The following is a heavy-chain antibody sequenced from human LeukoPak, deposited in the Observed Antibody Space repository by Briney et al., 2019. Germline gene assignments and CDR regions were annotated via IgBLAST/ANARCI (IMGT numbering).Heavy chain of an antibody. V-gene: IGHV1-2*02. Sequence: ASVKVSCKASGYTFTGYYIHWVRQAPGQGLEWMGWINPNSGGTKYEQKFQGRVTTTRDTSITTAYMELTRLTSDDTAVYYCARDGSWGSTSYSDYWGQGTLVTVSS. J-gene: IGHJ4*02. D-gene: IGHD2-2*01. CDR3: ARDGSWGSTSYSDY. CDR2: INPNSGGT. CDR1: GYTFTGYY.